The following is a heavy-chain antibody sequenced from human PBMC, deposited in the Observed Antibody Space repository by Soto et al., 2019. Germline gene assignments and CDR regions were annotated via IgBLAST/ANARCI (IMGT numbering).Heavy chain of an antibody. J-gene: IGHJ6*03. CDR2: INPNSGGT. V-gene: IGHV1-2*04. D-gene: IGHD2-15*01. Sequence: ASVKVSCKASGYTFTGYYMHWVRQAPGQGLGWMGWINPNSGGTNYAQKFQGWVTMTRDTSISTAYMELSRLRSDDTAVYYCARGTPGGYCSGGSCPSPYYMDVWGKGTTVTVSS. CDR1: GYTFTGYY. CDR3: ARGTPGGYCSGGSCPSPYYMDV.